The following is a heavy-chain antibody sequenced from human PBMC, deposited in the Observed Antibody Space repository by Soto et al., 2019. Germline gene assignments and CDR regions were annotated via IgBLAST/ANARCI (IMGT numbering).Heavy chain of an antibody. Sequence: GGSLRLSCAASGFTFSSYSMNWVRQAPGKGLEWVSYISSSSSTIYYADSVKGRFTISRDNAKNSLYLQMNSLRDEDTAVYYCASVGVDTAMAPDAFDIWGQGTMVTVSS. V-gene: IGHV3-48*02. CDR1: GFTFSSYS. J-gene: IGHJ3*02. D-gene: IGHD5-18*01. CDR2: ISSSSSTI. CDR3: ASVGVDTAMAPDAFDI.